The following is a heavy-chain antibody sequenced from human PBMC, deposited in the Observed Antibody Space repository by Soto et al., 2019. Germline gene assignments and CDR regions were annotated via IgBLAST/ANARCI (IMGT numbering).Heavy chain of an antibody. J-gene: IGHJ3*02. CDR3: ARGGGVGVAGSAAFDM. CDR2: INPATGAA. Sequence: QLHLVQSGAVVKKPGASVTVSCSASGYPVTAYYMHWVRQAPGRGLEWMGGINPATGAAKYTQTFQGGGTMTRDTSTSTVFMELGGLTSEDTAVFYWARGGGVGVAGSAAFDMWGQGTLVTVSS. V-gene: IGHV1-2*02. CDR1: GYPVTAYY. D-gene: IGHD3-3*01.